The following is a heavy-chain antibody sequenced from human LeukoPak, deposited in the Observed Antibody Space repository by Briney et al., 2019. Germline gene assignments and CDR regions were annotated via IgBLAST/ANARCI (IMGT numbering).Heavy chain of an antibody. CDR1: GFTSSSYA. V-gene: IGHV3-33*08. CDR3: ARDRVAAGMFDY. CDR2: IWYDGSNK. Sequence: PGGSLRLSCAASGFTSSSYAMHWVRQAPGKGLEWVAVIWYDGSNKYYADSVKGRFTISRDNSKNTLYLQMNSPRAEDTAVYYCARDRVAAGMFDYWGQGTLVTVSS. D-gene: IGHD6-13*01. J-gene: IGHJ4*02.